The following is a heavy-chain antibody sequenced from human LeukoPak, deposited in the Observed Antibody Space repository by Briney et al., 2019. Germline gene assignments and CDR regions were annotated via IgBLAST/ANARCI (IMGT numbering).Heavy chain of an antibody. CDR1: GYTFTSYY. CDR3: AREPITIFGVAALEGNWFDP. CDR2: INPSGGST. J-gene: IGHJ5*02. D-gene: IGHD3-3*01. V-gene: IGHV1-46*01. Sequence: ASVKVSCKASGYTFTSYYMHWVRQAPGQGLEWMGIINPSGGSTSYAQKFQGRVTMTRDTSTSTVYMELSGLRSEDTAVYYCAREPITIFGVAALEGNWFDPWGQGTLVTVSS.